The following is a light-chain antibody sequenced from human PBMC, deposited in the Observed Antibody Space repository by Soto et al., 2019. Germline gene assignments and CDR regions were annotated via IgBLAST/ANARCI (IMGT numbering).Light chain of an antibody. CDR2: EVI. CDR3: YSFKSSSKYV. V-gene: IGLV2-18*02. CDR1: SSDVGSYNR. J-gene: IGLJ1*01. Sequence: QSALTQPPSVSGSPRQSVTSSCTGTSSDVGSYNRVSWYKQPPGAAPKLVIYEVIHRPSGVPDRFSGSKSGNTASLTISGIQAEDEADFYCYSFKSSSKYVFGTRSKV.